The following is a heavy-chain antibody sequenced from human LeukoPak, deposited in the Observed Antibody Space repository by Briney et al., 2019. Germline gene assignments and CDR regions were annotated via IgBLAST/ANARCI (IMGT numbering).Heavy chain of an antibody. V-gene: IGHV3-73*01. CDR2: IRSKANSYAT. D-gene: IGHD2-2*01. CDR3: TRRGPYCSSTSCYSYYYYMDV. Sequence: PGGSLRLSCAAPGFTFSGSAMHWVRQASGKGLEWVGRIRSKANSYATAYAASVKGRFTISRDDSKNTAYLQMNSLKTEDTAVYYCTRRGPYCSSTSCYSYYYYMDVWGKGTTVTVSS. J-gene: IGHJ6*03. CDR1: GFTFSGSA.